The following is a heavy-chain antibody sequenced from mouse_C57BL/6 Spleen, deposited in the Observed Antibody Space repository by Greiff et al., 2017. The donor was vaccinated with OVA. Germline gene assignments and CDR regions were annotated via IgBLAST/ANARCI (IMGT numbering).Heavy chain of an antibody. Sequence: VQLQESGPELVKPGASVKISCKASGYAFSSSWMNWVKQRPGKGLEWIGRIYPGDGDTNYNGKFKGKATLTADKSSSTAYMQLSSLTSEDSAVYFCARPVEREYYFDYWGQGTTLTVSS. D-gene: IGHD1-1*01. CDR1: GYAFSSSW. CDR3: ARPVEREYYFDY. V-gene: IGHV1-82*01. J-gene: IGHJ2*01. CDR2: IYPGDGDT.